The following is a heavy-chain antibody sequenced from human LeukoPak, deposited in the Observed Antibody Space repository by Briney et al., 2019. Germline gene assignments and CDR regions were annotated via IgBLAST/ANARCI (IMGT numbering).Heavy chain of an antibody. CDR3: ARGAYDILTGYYSYFDY. CDR1: GVHISNYY. J-gene: IGHJ4*02. D-gene: IGHD3-9*01. V-gene: IGHV4-59*01. Sequence: PSETLSLTHSVSGVHISNYYWSWIRQPPGKALEWIGYLCYSGSTYFNPSLKSRVTISVDTSKNQFSLKMRSVTAADTAVYYCARGAYDILTGYYSYFDYWGQGTLVTVSS. CDR2: LCYSGST.